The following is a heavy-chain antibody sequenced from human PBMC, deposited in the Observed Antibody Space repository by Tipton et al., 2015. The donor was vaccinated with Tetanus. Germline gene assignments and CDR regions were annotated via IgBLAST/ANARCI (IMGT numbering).Heavy chain of an antibody. CDR1: GGSISYTNYY. J-gene: IGHJ5*02. D-gene: IGHD2-2*01. CDR2: VYYDGSA. V-gene: IGHV4-39*01. CDR3: TRHVVEAVPRWFDP. Sequence: TLSLTCSVSGGSISYTNYYWGWIRQPPGEGLEWIASVYYDGSAYTNPSLKSRIAISIDTSGSQFSLKVHSVTAADTAFYYCTRHVVEAVPRWFDPWGQGTLVTVSS.